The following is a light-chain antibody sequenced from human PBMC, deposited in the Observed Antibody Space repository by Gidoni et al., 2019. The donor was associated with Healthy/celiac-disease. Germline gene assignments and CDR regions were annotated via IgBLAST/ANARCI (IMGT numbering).Light chain of an antibody. CDR3: QQSYSTPR. CDR2: AAS. J-gene: IGKJ2*03. Sequence: DIQMTPSPSSLSASVGDRVTITCRASQSISSYLNWYQQKPGKAPKLLIYAASSLQSGVPSRFSGSGSGTDFTLTISSLQPEDFATYYCQQSYSTPRFGQXTKLEIK. V-gene: IGKV1-39*01. CDR1: QSISSY.